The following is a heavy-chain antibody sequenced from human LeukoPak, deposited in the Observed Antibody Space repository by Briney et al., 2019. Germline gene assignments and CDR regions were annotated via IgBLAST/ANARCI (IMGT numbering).Heavy chain of an antibody. CDR3: ARVGYYASGPFSYFDY. V-gene: IGHV3-48*03. J-gene: IGHJ4*02. CDR2: ISSSGSTK. D-gene: IGHD3-10*01. CDR1: GFTFSSYE. Sequence: GGSLRLSCAASGFTFSSYEMNWVRQAPGKGLEWVSSISSSGSTKYYADSLKGRFTISRDNSKNTLYLQMNSLSVEDTAVYYCARVGYYASGPFSYFDYWGQGTLVTVSS.